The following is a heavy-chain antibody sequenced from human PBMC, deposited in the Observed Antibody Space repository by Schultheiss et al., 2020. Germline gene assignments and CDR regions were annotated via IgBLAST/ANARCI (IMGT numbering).Heavy chain of an antibody. CDR1: GFTFSSYA. CDR3: TRDLESFDY. CDR2: IKGKADGVTT. Sequence: GESLKISCAASGFTFSSYAMSWVRQAPGKGLEWVGRIKGKADGVTTDYAAPVKDRFTISRDDSKSIAYLQMNSLKTEDTAVYYCTRDLESFDYWGQGTLVTVSS. V-gene: IGHV3-15*01. J-gene: IGHJ4*02.